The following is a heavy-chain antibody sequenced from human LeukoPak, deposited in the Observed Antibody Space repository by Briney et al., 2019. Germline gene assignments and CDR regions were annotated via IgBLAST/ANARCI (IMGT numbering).Heavy chain of an antibody. D-gene: IGHD2-2*01. Sequence: ASVKVSCKASGYTFTGYYMHWVRQAPGQGLEWMGWINPNSGGTNYAQKFQGRVTMTRDTSISTAYMELSRLRSDDTAVYYCARDPPDIVVVPAAKDDYWGQGTLVTVSS. V-gene: IGHV1-2*02. CDR3: ARDPPDIVVVPAAKDDY. CDR1: GYTFTGYY. CDR2: INPNSGGT. J-gene: IGHJ4*02.